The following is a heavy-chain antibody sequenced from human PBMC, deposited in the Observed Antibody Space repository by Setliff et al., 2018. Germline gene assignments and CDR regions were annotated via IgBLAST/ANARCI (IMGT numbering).Heavy chain of an antibody. V-gene: IGHV4-39*06. Sequence: PSETLSLTCTVSGGSISSSSYYWGWIRQPPGKGLEWIGSIYYSGRTSYNPSLKSRVTISVDTSKNQFPLKLSSVTTTDTALYYCARVRSYGSGNYYYYYYDMDVWGQGTTVTVSS. J-gene: IGHJ6*02. CDR3: ARVRSYGSGNYYYYYYDMDV. CDR2: IYYSGRT. CDR1: GGSISSSSYY. D-gene: IGHD3-10*01.